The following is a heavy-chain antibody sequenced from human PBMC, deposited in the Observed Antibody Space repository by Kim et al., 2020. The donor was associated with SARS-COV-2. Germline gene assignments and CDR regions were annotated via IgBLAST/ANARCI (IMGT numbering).Heavy chain of an antibody. CDR2: IYPGDSDT. CDR1: GYSFTSYW. CDR3: ARRGGDTAMVRALNAFDI. V-gene: IGHV5-51*01. D-gene: IGHD5-18*01. Sequence: GESLKISCKGSGYSFTSYWIGWVRQMPGKGLEWMGIIYPGDSDTRYSPSFQGQVTISADKSISTAYLQWSSLKASDTAMYYCARRGGDTAMVRALNAFDIWGQGTMVTVSS. J-gene: IGHJ3*02.